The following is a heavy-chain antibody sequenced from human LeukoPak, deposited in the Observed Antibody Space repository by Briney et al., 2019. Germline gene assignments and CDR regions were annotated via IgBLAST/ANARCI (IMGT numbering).Heavy chain of an antibody. CDR3: ARGRENYYGSGIKSNYFDY. D-gene: IGHD3-10*01. CDR2: ISSSSGSI. J-gene: IGHJ4*02. Sequence: KPGGSLRLSCAASGFTFSTYSMHWVRQAPGKGLECVSSISSSSGSIIYADSVKGRFTISRDNAKNYLYLQMNSLRAEDTAVYYGARGRENYYGSGIKSNYFDYWGQGTLVTVSS. V-gene: IGHV3-21*01. CDR1: GFTFSTYS.